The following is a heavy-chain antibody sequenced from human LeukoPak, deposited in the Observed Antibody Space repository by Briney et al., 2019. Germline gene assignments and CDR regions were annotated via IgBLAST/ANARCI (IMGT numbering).Heavy chain of an antibody. D-gene: IGHD1-26*01. V-gene: IGHV3-9*01. CDR2: ISWNSGSI. J-gene: IGHJ4*02. CDR1: GFTFDDYA. CDR3: AKDRNSGSYTYNYFDY. Sequence: GRSLRLPCAASGFTFDDYAMHWVRQAPGKGLEWVSGISWNSGSIGYADSVKGRFTISRDNAKNSLYLQMNSLRAEDTALYYCAKDRNSGSYTYNYFDYWGQGTLVTVSS.